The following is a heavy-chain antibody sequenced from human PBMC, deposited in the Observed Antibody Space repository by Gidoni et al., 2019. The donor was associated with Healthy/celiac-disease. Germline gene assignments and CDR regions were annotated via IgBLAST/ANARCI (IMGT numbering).Heavy chain of an antibody. CDR1: GFTFSSYS. J-gene: IGHJ4*02. CDR2: ISSSSSTI. V-gene: IGHV3-48*01. CDR3: ARVGRAYYYDSDY. Sequence: EVQLVESGGGLVQPGGSLRLSCAASGFTFSSYSMNWVRQAPGKGLEWVSYISSSSSTIYYADSVKGRFTISRDNAKNSLYLQMNSLRAEDTAVYYCARVGRAYYYDSDYWGQGTLVTVSS. D-gene: IGHD3-22*01.